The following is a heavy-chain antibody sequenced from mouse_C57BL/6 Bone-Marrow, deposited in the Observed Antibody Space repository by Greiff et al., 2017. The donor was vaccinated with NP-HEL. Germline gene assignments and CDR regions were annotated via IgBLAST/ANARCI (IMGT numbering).Heavy chain of an antibody. Sequence: QVQLKQPGAELVMPGASVKLSCKASGYTFTSYWMHWVKQRPGQGLEWIGEIDPSDSYTNYNQKFKGKSTLTVDKSSSTAYMQLSSLTSEDSAVYYCARSCYDYDGFAYWGQGTLVTVSA. D-gene: IGHD2-4*01. CDR2: IDPSDSYT. CDR1: GYTFTSYW. CDR3: ARSCYDYDGFAY. V-gene: IGHV1-69*01. J-gene: IGHJ3*01.